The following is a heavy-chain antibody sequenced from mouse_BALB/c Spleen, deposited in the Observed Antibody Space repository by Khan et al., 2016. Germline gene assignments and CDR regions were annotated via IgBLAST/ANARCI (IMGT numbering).Heavy chain of an antibody. CDR3: ASSTQSCYARDY. D-gene: IGHD1-1*01. CDR1: GYSFTSYY. J-gene: IGHJ4*01. Sequence: VQLQQSGPELMKPGASVKISCKASGYSFTSYYMHWVKQSHGKSLEWIGYIDPFNGGTSYNQKFKGKATLTVDKSSSTAYMHLSSLTSEDSAVYYGASSTQSCYARDYWGQGTSVTVSS. CDR2: IDPFNGGT. V-gene: IGHV1S135*01.